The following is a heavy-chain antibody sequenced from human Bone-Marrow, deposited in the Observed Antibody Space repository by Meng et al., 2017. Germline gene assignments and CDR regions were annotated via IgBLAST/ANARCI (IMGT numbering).Heavy chain of an antibody. Sequence: ASVKVSCKASGYTFTGYYMHWVRQAPGQGLEWMGRINPSGGSTSYAQKFQGRVTMTRDTSTSTVYMELSSLRSEDTAVYYCARAPDTAMVTGWFDPWGQGTLVTVSS. D-gene: IGHD5-18*01. J-gene: IGHJ5*02. V-gene: IGHV1-46*01. CDR1: GYTFTGYY. CDR2: INPSGGST. CDR3: ARAPDTAMVTGWFDP.